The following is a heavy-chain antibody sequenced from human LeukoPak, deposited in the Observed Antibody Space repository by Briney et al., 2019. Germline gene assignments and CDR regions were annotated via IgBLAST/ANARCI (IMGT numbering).Heavy chain of an antibody. CDR2: ISAYNGNT. Sequence: ASVKVSCKASGYTFTSYGISWVRQAPGQGLEGMGWISAYNGNTNYAQRLQGRVTMTTDTSTSTAYIELRSLRSDDTAVYYCARDSVSGYDYYYYGMDVWGQGTTVTVSS. CDR3: ARDSVSGYDYYYYGMDV. V-gene: IGHV1-18*01. D-gene: IGHD5-12*01. J-gene: IGHJ6*02. CDR1: GYTFTSYG.